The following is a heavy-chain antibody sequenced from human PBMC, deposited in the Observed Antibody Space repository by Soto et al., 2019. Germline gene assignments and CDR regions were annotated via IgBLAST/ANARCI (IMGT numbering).Heavy chain of an antibody. CDR3: ARGINSSGYYYVDFQH. J-gene: IGHJ1*01. CDR2: IYYSGST. Sequence: PSETLSLTCTVSGGSISSGGYYWSWIRQHPGKGLEWIGYIYYSGSTYYNPSLKSRVTISVDTSKNQFSLKLSSVTAADTAVYYCARGINSSGYYYVDFQHWGQGTLVTVSS. CDR1: GGSISSGGYY. D-gene: IGHD3-22*01. V-gene: IGHV4-31*03.